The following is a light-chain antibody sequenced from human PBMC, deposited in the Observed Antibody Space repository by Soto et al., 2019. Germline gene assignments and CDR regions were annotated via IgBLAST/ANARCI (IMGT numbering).Light chain of an antibody. CDR3: QQYDSLPSWT. Sequence: EIVLTQSPGTLSLSPGDRATLSCRASQSVSTSYLAWYQQKPGQAPRLIIYGTSSRATGIPDRFSGSGSGTDFSLTITRLEPEEFAVYYCQQYDSLPSWTFGQGTKLEIK. J-gene: IGKJ2*02. V-gene: IGKV3-20*01. CDR1: QSVSTSY. CDR2: GTS.